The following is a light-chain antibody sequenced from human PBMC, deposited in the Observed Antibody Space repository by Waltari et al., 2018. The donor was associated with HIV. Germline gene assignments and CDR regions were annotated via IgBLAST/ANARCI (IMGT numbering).Light chain of an antibody. J-gene: IGKJ4*01. V-gene: IGKV1-NL1*01. CDR3: QQYYDVPLT. Sequence: DIQMTQSPSSLSASIGDTVTIPCRASQDISNSVSWFQLQPGKAPKLLVHGAFILQRGVPSRFSGSGSGTDYTLTITGLQAEDFATYFCQQYYDVPLTFGGGTRVDI. CDR2: GAF. CDR1: QDISNS.